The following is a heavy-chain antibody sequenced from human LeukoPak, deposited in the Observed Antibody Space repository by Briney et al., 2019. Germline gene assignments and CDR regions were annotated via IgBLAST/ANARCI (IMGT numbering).Heavy chain of an antibody. V-gene: IGHV4-59*01. CDR3: ARAHCTNGVCPIDY. D-gene: IGHD2-8*01. J-gene: IGHJ4*02. CDR2: MYYTGTS. CDR1: GGSITSYY. Sequence: SSETLSLTCTVFGGSITSYYWSWFRQPPGKGLEWIGYMYYTGTSNYNPSLRSRVTMSVDTSKNQFSLRLSSVTSADTAVYYCARAHCTNGVCPIDYWGQGTLVTVSS.